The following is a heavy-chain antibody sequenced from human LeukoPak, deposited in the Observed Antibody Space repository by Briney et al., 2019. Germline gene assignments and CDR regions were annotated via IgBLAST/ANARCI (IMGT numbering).Heavy chain of an antibody. CDR3: ARARAFYSSSNYFFDY. CDR2: IFSDDSDT. V-gene: IGHV5-51*01. J-gene: IGHJ4*02. CDR1: GYRFTDYW. Sequence: GESLKIPCKGSGYRFTDYWIGWVRQMPGKGLEWMGIIFSDDSDTRYSPSFQGQVTISADKSINTAYMQWSSLKASDTAIYYCARARAFYSSSNYFFDYWGQGTLVTVSS. D-gene: IGHD4-11*01.